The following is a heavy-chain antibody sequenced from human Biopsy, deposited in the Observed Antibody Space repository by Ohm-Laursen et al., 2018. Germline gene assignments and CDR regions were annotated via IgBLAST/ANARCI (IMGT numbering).Heavy chain of an antibody. V-gene: IGHV1-2*02. CDR3: ARELGDFWGGRQFDF. J-gene: IGHJ5*01. CDR1: GYTFIDYY. D-gene: IGHD3-3*01. Sequence: GASVKVSCNASGYTFIDYYIHWVRQAPGQGLEWMGWIDPKSGGTNYAQKFQGRVTMTRDTSISTTYMELRRLTSDDTAVFYCARELGDFWGGRQFDFWGQGTLVTVSS. CDR2: IDPKSGGT.